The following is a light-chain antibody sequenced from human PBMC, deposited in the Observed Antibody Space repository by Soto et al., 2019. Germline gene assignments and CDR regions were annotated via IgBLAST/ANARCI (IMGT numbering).Light chain of an antibody. V-gene: IGLV2-8*01. CDR3: SSFACSNNLV. CDR2: EVS. CDR1: SSDVGGYNY. Sequence: QSVLTQPPSASGSPGQSVTISCTGTSSDVGGYNYVSWYQQHPGKAPNLMIFEVSKRPSGVPNRFSGSKSGNTASLTVSGLQPEDEADYYCSSFACSNNLVFGGGTKLTVL. J-gene: IGLJ2*01.